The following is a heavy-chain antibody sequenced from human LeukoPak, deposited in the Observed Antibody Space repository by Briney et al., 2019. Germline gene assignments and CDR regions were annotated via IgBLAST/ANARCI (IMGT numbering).Heavy chain of an antibody. Sequence: SETLSLTCTVSGGSISSYYWSWIRQPPGKGLEWIGYIYYSGSTNYNPSLKSRISISVDTSKNQFSLKLSSVTAADTAVYYCAREGIYGDYDFDYWGQGTLVTVSS. V-gene: IGHV4-59*12. CDR1: GGSISSYY. CDR2: IYYSGST. D-gene: IGHD4-17*01. CDR3: AREGIYGDYDFDY. J-gene: IGHJ4*02.